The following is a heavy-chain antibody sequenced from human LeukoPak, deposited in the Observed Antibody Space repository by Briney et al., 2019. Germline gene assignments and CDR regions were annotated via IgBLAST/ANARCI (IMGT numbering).Heavy chain of an antibody. D-gene: IGHD6-19*01. J-gene: IGHJ5*01. CDR3: AKDWGSSGWYNWFDS. CDR1: GFSISTPC. CDR2: ISHDGSLD. V-gene: IGHV3-30*18. Sequence: GSPRIPLVVSGFSISTPCMQRVRQAPGQGLEWVAMISHDGSLDFYGESVKGRFTISRDNSKNTLYLQMNSLRDEDTAVYYCAKDWGSSGWYNWFDSWGQGTLVTVSS.